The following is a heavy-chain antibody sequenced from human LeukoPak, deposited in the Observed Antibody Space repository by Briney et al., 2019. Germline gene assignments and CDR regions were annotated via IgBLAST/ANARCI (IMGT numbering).Heavy chain of an antibody. CDR3: AKDNGYFDS. V-gene: IGHV3-23*01. CDR2: ISGSGGST. J-gene: IGHJ4*02. Sequence: GGSLRLSCAASGFTFSSYGMSWVRQAPGKGLEWVSAISGSGGSTYYADSVEGRFTISRDNSKSTLYLQMNSLRAEDTAVYYCAKDNGYFDSWGQGTLVTVSS. CDR1: GFTFSSYG. D-gene: IGHD2-8*01.